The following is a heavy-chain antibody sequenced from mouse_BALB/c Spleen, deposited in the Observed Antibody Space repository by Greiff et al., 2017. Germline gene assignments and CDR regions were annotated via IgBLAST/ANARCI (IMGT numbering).Heavy chain of an antibody. V-gene: IGHV1-9*01. CDR3: ARSNNGYHEGSDY. J-gene: IGHJ2*01. CDR1: GYTFSSYW. CDR2: ILTGSGST. D-gene: IGHD2-14*01. Sequence: QVQLQQSGAELMKPGASVKISCTATGYTFSSYWIEWVKQRPGHGLEWIGEILTGSGSTNYNEKFKGKTTFTADTSSNTAYMQLSNLTSEDSAVYYCARSNNGYHEGSDYWGQGTTLTVSS.